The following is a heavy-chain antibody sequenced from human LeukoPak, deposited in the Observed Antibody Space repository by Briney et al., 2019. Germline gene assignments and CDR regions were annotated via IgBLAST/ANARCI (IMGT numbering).Heavy chain of an antibody. CDR1: GGSFSGDY. V-gene: IGHV4-34*01. Sequence: SETLSLTCAVYGGSFSGDYWSWIRQPPGKGLEWIGEINHSGSTNYNPSLKSRVTISVDTSKNQFSLKLSSVTAADTAVYYCARGAGDHSSGWFDPWGQGTLVTVSS. D-gene: IGHD6-19*01. J-gene: IGHJ5*02. CDR3: ARGAGDHSSGWFDP. CDR2: INHSGST.